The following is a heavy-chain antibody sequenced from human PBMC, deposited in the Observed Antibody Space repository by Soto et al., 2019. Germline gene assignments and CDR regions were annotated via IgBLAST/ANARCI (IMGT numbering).Heavy chain of an antibody. Sequence: QVQLVQYGAEVKKPGASVKVSCKASGYTFTSYDINWVRQATGQGLEWMGWMNPNSGYTGYEQKFQGRVTMNRNTPISTAYMELSSLRSDATPVYYCARGTSSWEPMWGDACYIWGQGTMVAVSS. D-gene: IGHD1-26*01. V-gene: IGHV1-8*01. CDR2: MNPNSGYT. J-gene: IGHJ3*02. CDR1: GYTFTSYD. CDR3: ARGTSSWEPMWGDACYI.